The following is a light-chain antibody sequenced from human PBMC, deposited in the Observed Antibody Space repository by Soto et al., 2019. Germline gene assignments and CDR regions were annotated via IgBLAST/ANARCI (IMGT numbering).Light chain of an antibody. CDR3: QQYNNWWT. Sequence: EIVMTQSPATLSVSPGERATLSFRASQSVNINLAWYQQKPGQSPRLLIYGASTRATGIPARFSGSGSGTEFTLTISSLQSEDFAVYYCQQYNNWWTFGQGTKVDIK. CDR1: QSVNIN. CDR2: GAS. V-gene: IGKV3-15*01. J-gene: IGKJ1*01.